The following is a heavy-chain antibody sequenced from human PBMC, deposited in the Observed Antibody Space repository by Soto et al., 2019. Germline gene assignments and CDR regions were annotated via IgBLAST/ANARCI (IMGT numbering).Heavy chain of an antibody. CDR1: GFTFSSYG. V-gene: IGHV3-23*01. D-gene: IGHD3-16*01. CDR3: AKGGASTHYYSVDV. CDR2: ISGSGGAT. Sequence: EVQLLESGGGLVQPGGSLRLSCAGSGFTFSSYGMIWVRQAPGEGLEWVSAISGSGGATYYADSVEGRFTISRDNSKNTLYLQMSSLRAEDMAVYHCAKGGASTHYYSVDVWAKGPRSPSP. J-gene: IGHJ6*03.